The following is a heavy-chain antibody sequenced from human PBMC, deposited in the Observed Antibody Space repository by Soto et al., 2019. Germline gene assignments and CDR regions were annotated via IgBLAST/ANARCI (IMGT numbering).Heavy chain of an antibody. CDR1: GFIFTNYG. Sequence: QVQLVESGGRVVQPGRSLRLSCAASGFIFTNYGMHWVRQAPGKGLEWVAVISPDGSNKYYADSVKGRFTVSRDNAKNTLYLQMHGLRVEDTAVYYGVKGGESAATDYYFYHGMDVWGQGTTVSVSS. V-gene: IGHV3-30*18. CDR2: ISPDGSNK. D-gene: IGHD3-16*01. J-gene: IGHJ6*02. CDR3: VKGGESAATDYYFYHGMDV.